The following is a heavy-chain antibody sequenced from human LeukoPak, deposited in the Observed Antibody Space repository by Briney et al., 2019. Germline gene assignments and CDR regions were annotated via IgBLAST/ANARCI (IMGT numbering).Heavy chain of an antibody. CDR1: GGSISIYY. D-gene: IGHD1-26*01. J-gene: IGHJ6*02. CDR2: IYDSGST. V-gene: IGHV4-59*01. Sequence: SETLSLTCTVSGGSISIYYWSWVRQPPGKGLEWIGYIYDSGSTNYNPSLKSRVTILVDTSKNQFSLKLSSVTAADTAVYYCTRDRELGVWGQGTTVTVSS. CDR3: TRDRELGV.